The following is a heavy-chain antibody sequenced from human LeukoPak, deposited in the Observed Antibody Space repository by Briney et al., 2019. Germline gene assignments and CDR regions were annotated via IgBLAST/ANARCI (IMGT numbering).Heavy chain of an antibody. CDR2: IRDDGAVK. D-gene: IGHD5/OR15-5a*01. J-gene: IGHJ3*02. CDR1: GFTFNXXX. V-gene: IGHV3-30*02. Sequence: XASGFTFNXXXXHWVRQAPGKXXEXVAFIRDDGAVKYYADSVKGRFTISRDNSKHTLYLQMNSLRAEDTAVYYCASFNRARNSKSTTYAFDIWGQGTMVTVSS. CDR3: ASFNRARNSKSTTYAFDI.